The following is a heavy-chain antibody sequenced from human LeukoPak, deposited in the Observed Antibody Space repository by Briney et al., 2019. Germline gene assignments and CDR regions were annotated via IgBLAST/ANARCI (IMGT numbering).Heavy chain of an antibody. CDR3: ARGKAVAGHTEDY. CDR1: GFTFSSYS. J-gene: IGHJ4*02. CDR2: ISSSSSYI. D-gene: IGHD6-19*01. Sequence: GGSLRLSCAASGFTFSSYSMNWVRQAPGKGLEWVSSISSSSSYIYYADSVKGRFTISRDNAKNSLYLQMNSLRAEDTAVYYCARGKAVAGHTEDYWGLGTLVTVSS. V-gene: IGHV3-21*01.